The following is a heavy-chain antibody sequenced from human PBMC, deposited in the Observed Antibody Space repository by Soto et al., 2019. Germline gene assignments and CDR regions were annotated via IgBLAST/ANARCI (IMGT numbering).Heavy chain of an antibody. Sequence: EVQLLESGGGLVQPGGSLRLSCAASGFTFSSYAMSWVRQAPGKGLEWVSAISGSGGSTYYADSVKGRFTISRDNSKNTLYLQMNSLRAEDTAVYYCAKDQKTMIVVVITVFDYWGQGTLVTVSS. CDR2: ISGSGGST. CDR3: AKDQKTMIVVVITVFDY. D-gene: IGHD3-22*01. CDR1: GFTFSSYA. V-gene: IGHV3-23*01. J-gene: IGHJ4*02.